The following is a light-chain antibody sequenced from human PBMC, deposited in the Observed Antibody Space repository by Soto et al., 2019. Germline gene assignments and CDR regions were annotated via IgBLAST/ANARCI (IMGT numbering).Light chain of an antibody. CDR2: AVS. CDR1: SSDVGLYDY. V-gene: IGLV2-14*01. CDR3: SSYTSDSSYV. Sequence: QSALAQPASVSGSPGQSITISCTGTSSDVGLYDYVSWYQQHPGKAPQLMIYAVSNRPSGVSNRFSASKSGNTASLFIPGLQAEDEADYYCSSYTSDSSYVFGSGTKVTV. J-gene: IGLJ1*01.